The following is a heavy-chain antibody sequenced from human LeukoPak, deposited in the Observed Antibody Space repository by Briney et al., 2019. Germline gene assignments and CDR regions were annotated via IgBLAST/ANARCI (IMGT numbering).Heavy chain of an antibody. Sequence: PSETLSLTCTVSGGSISSYYWSWIRQPPGKGLEWIGYIYYSGSTNYNPSLKSRVTISVDTSKNQFSLKLSSVTAADTAVYYCARGRYDYVWGSYRAQFDPWGQGTLDTVSS. CDR2: IYYSGST. D-gene: IGHD3-16*02. J-gene: IGHJ5*02. V-gene: IGHV4-59*12. CDR1: GGSISSYY. CDR3: ARGRYDYVWGSYRAQFDP.